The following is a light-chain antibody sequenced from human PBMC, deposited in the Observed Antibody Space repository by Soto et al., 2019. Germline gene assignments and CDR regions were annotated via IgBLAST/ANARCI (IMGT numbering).Light chain of an antibody. V-gene: IGKV1-9*01. Sequence: IQLTKSPSSLSASVGGSVTITSLGSKAIRSSFAWYRQKPGKVPEVLTYRASTLQNEVPSRFSGSGSGTDFTLTISSLQPEDFATYYCQHYNSYSEAFGQGTKV. CDR3: QHYNSYSEA. CDR2: RAS. J-gene: IGKJ1*01. CDR1: KAIRSS.